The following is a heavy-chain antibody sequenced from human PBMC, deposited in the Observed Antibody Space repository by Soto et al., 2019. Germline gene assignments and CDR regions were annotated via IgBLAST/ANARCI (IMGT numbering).Heavy chain of an antibody. CDR2: MNPNSGNT. CDR1: GYTFTSYD. CDR3: ARWPDGYYYYGMDV. V-gene: IGHV1-8*01. J-gene: IGHJ6*02. Sequence: QVQLVQSGAEVKKPGASVKVSCKASGYTFTSYDINWVRQATGQGLEWMGWMNPNSGNTGYAQKFQGRVTMTRHTSISTAYMELSSLRSEDTAVYYCARWPDGYYYYGMDVWGQGTTVTVSS.